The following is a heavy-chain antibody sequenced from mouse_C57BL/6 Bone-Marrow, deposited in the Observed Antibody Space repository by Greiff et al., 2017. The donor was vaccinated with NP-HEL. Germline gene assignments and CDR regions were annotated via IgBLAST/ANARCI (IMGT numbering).Heavy chain of an antibody. J-gene: IGHJ4*01. CDR3: RGGYAMDY. CDR1: GYAFSSSW. CDR2: IYPGDGDT. V-gene: IGHV1-82*01. Sequence: VQGVESGPELVKPGASVKISCKASGYAFSSSWMNWVKQRPGKGLEWIGRIYPGDGDTNYNGKFKGKATLTADKSSSTAYMQLSSLTSEDSAVYFCRGGYAMDYWGQGTSVTVSS.